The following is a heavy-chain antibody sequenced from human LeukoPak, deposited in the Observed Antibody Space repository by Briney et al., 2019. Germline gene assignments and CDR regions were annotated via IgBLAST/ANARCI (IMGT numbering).Heavy chain of an antibody. J-gene: IGHJ5*02. CDR1: GYSISSGYY. V-gene: IGHV4-38-2*02. CDR3: ARLRPHRTLYGSGSYPRRNNWFDP. CDR2: IYHSGST. Sequence: SETLSLTCTVSGYSISSGYYWGWIRQPPGKGLEWIGSIYHSGSTYYNPSLKSRVTISVDTSKNQFSLKLSSVTAADTAVYYCARLRPHRTLYGSGSYPRRNNWFDPWGQGTLVTVSS. D-gene: IGHD3-10*01.